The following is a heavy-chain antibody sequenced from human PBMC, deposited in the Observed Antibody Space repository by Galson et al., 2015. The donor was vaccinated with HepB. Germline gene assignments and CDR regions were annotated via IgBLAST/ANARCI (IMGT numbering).Heavy chain of an antibody. Sequence: CAISGDSVSSNSAAWNWIRQSPSRGLEWLGRTYYRSKWYNDYAVSVRSRITINPDTSKNQFSLHVNSVTPEDTAVYYCARHQHTYGYGWFAPWGQGTLVTVSS. CDR1: GDSVSSNSAA. D-gene: IGHD5-18*01. CDR2: TYYRSKWYN. V-gene: IGHV6-1*01. J-gene: IGHJ5*02. CDR3: ARHQHTYGYGWFAP.